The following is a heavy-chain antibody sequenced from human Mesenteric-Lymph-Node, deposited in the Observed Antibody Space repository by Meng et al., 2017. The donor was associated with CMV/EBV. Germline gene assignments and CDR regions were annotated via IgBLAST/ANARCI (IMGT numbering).Heavy chain of an antibody. Sequence: GESLKISCAASGFTFSSYWMHWVRQPPGKGLVWVSRINSDGSSTSYADSVKGRFTISRDNAKNTLYLQMNSLRAEDTAVYYCARDKSSTSIPPYYYYGMDVWGQGTTVTVSS. D-gene: IGHD2-2*01. CDR2: INSDGSST. J-gene: IGHJ6*02. V-gene: IGHV3-74*01. CDR3: ARDKSSTSIPPYYYYGMDV. CDR1: GFTFSSYW.